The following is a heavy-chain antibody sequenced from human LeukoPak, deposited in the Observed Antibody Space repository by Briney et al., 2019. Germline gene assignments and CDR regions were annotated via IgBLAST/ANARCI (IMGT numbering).Heavy chain of an antibody. J-gene: IGHJ4*02. CDR1: GFTFSNYW. D-gene: IGHD3-3*01. CDR2: IKQDGIET. Sequence: GGPLSLSCAASGFTFSNYWMSWVRRAPGKGRECVANIKQDGIETYYVDSVRGRFTISRDNAKKSLYLQMNSLRAEDTAVYYCARDFWGAYRVDYFDYWGQGTLVTVSS. CDR3: ARDFWGAYRVDYFDY. V-gene: IGHV3-7*01.